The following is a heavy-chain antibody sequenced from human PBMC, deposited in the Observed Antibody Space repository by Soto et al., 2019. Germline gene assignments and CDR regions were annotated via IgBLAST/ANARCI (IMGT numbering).Heavy chain of an antibody. J-gene: IGHJ4*02. Sequence: EVQLVESGGGLVQPGGSLRLSCAASGFTFSDHYMDWVRQAPGKGLEWVGRIKNKANSYTTEYAASVKGRFTISRDDSKNSLDLQMNSLKTEDTAVSYCARVRLGVTPRLFDYWGQGTLVTVSS. CDR3: ARVRLGVTPRLFDY. D-gene: IGHD6-25*01. V-gene: IGHV3-72*01. CDR2: IKNKANSYTT. CDR1: GFTFSDHY.